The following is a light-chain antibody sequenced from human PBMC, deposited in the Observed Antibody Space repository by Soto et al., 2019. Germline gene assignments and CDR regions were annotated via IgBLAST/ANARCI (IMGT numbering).Light chain of an antibody. CDR2: GNN. CDR1: SSNIGAGYD. CDR3: QSYDTSLSEV. Sequence: QSVLTQPPSVSGAPGQRVTISCTENSSNIGAGYDVHWYQQLPGTAPKLLIYGNNNRPSGVPDRFFGSKSGTSASLAITGLQAEDEAGYYCQSYDTSLSEVFGGGTKLTVL. J-gene: IGLJ3*02. V-gene: IGLV1-40*01.